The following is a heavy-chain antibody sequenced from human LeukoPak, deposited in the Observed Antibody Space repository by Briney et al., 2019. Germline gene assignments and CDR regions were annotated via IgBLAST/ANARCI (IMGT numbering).Heavy chain of an antibody. J-gene: IGHJ4*02. D-gene: IGHD6-6*01. Sequence: GGSLRLSCAASGFTFSSYSMNWVRQAPGKGLEWVSYISSSSSTIYYADSVKGRFTISRDNAKNSLYLQMNSLRAEDTAVYYCAKDRGSSSRGGYFDYWGQGTLVTVSS. CDR2: ISSSSSTI. CDR1: GFTFSSYS. V-gene: IGHV3-48*04. CDR3: AKDRGSSSRGGYFDY.